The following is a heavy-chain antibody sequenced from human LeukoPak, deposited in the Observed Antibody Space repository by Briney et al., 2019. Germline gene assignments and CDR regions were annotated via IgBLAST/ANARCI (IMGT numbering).Heavy chain of an antibody. CDR2: ISSSSSYI. D-gene: IGHD6-19*01. CDR3: ASGDSSGWYLDY. J-gene: IGHJ4*02. Sequence: GGSLRLSCAASGFTFSSYSMNWVRQAPGKGLEWVSSISSSSSYIYYADSVKGRLTISRDNAKNSLYLQMNSLRAEDTAVYYCASGDSSGWYLDYWGQGTLVTVS. V-gene: IGHV3-21*01. CDR1: GFTFSSYS.